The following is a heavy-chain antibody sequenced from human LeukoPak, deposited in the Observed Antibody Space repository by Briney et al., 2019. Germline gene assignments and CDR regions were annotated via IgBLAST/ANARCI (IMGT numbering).Heavy chain of an antibody. CDR2: ISGSGGST. CDR3: AKVRGSSDY. J-gene: IGHJ4*02. V-gene: IGHV3-23*01. CDR1: GFTFSSYA. Sequence: QPGGSLRLSCAASGFTFSSYAMSWVRQAPGKGLEWVSAISGSGGSTYYTDSVKGRLTISRDNSKNTVYLQMNSLRADDTAVYYCAKVRGSSDYWGQGTLVTVSS. D-gene: IGHD3-10*01.